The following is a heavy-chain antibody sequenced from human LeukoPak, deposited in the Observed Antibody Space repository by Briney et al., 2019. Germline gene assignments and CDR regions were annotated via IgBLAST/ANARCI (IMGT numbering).Heavy chain of an antibody. D-gene: IGHD5-24*01. J-gene: IGHJ4*02. CDR1: GFTFSSYA. CDR3: AKDESWRWLQSIYFDY. CDR2: ISGSGGST. Sequence: ERSLRLSCAASGFTFSSYAMSWVRQAPGKGLEWVSAISGSGGSTYYADSVKGRFTISRDNSKNTLYLQMNSLRAEDTAVYYCAKDESWRWLQSIYFDYWGQGTLVTVSS. V-gene: IGHV3-23*01.